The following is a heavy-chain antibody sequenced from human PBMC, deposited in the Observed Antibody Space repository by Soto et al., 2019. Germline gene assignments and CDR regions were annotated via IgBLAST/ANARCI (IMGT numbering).Heavy chain of an antibody. V-gene: IGHV3-23*01. CDR2: ISGSGGST. CDR1: GFTFSSYA. J-gene: IGHJ4*02. Sequence: EVQLLESGGGLVQPGGSLRLSCAASGFTFSSYAMSWVRQAPGKGLEWVSAISGSGGSTYYADSVKGRFTISRDNSKNTLYLQMNSLRAEYTAVYYCAKAGGYGSGSYYKFDYWGQGILVTVSS. CDR3: AKAGGYGSGSYYKFDY. D-gene: IGHD3-10*01.